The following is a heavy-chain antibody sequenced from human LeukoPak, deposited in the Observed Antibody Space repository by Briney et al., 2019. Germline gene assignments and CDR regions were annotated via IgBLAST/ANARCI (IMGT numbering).Heavy chain of an antibody. Sequence: GGSLRLSCVASGFTFSNYWMTWVRQAPGKGLEWVANIKQDGSEKYYVDSVRGRFTISRDNAKNSLYLQVISLRAEDTAVYYRAREISSWYRTEGRFDPWGQGTLVTVSS. CDR1: GFTFSNYW. V-gene: IGHV3-7*01. J-gene: IGHJ5*02. CDR3: AREISSWYRTEGRFDP. CDR2: IKQDGSEK. D-gene: IGHD6-13*01.